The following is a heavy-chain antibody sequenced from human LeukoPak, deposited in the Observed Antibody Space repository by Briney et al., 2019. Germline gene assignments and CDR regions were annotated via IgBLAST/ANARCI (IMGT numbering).Heavy chain of an antibody. CDR1: GFTFSSYS. V-gene: IGHV3-21*04. CDR3: AKEDLGRTFDY. CDR2: ISSSSSYI. Sequence: GGSLRLSCAASGFTFSSYSMNWVRQAPGKGLEWVSSISSSSSYIYYADSVKGRFTISRDNSKNTLYLQMNSLRAEDTAVYYCAKEDLGRTFDYWGQGTLVTVSS. D-gene: IGHD7-27*01. J-gene: IGHJ4*02.